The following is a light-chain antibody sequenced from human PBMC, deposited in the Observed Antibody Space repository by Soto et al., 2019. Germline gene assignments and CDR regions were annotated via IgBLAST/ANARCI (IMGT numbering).Light chain of an antibody. J-gene: IGLJ2*01. CDR1: SSDVGGYNY. Sequence: QSALTQPASVSGSPGQSITISCTGTSSDVGGYNYVSWYQQHPGKAPKLMIYEVSKRPSGVPDRFSGSKSGNTASLTISGLRAEDEADYYCCSYAGSYTFVVFGGGTKLTVL. CDR2: EVS. V-gene: IGLV2-11*01. CDR3: CSYAGSYTFVV.